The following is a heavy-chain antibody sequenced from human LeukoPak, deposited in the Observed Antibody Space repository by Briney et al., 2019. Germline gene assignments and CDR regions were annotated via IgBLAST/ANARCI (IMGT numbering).Heavy chain of an antibody. CDR3: ARGGGSTYYDFWSGYYRRNYYYYYYMDV. CDR1: GYTFTSYD. Sequence: GASVKVSCKASGYTFTSYDINWVRQATGQGLEWMGWMNPNSGNTGYAQKFQGRVTMTSNTSISTAYMELSSLRSEDTAVYYCARGGGSTYYDFWSGYYRRNYYYYYYMDVWGKGTTVTVSS. CDR2: MNPNSGNT. D-gene: IGHD3-3*01. J-gene: IGHJ6*03. V-gene: IGHV1-8*01.